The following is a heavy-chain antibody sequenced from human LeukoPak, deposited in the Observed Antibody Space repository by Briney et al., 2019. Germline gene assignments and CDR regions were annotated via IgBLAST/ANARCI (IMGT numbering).Heavy chain of an antibody. Sequence: GGSLRLSCAASGFTFSSYSMNWVRQAPGKGLEWVSSISSSSSYIYYADSVKGRFTISRDNVKNSLYLQMNSLRAEDTALYYCARAPGVRYYYYMDVWGKGTTVTVSS. CDR1: GFTFSSYS. J-gene: IGHJ6*03. D-gene: IGHD2-8*01. CDR2: ISSSSSYI. V-gene: IGHV3-21*04. CDR3: ARAPGVRYYYYMDV.